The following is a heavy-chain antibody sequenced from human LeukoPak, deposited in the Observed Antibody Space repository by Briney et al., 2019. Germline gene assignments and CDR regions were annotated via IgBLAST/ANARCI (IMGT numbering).Heavy chain of an antibody. J-gene: IGHJ4*02. V-gene: IGHV4-59*08. D-gene: IGHD5-12*01. CDR1: GDSISTYY. CDR2: IYYSGNT. CDR3: ARRGVVATPDANF. Sequence: SETLSLTCTVSGDSISTYYWSWIRQPPGKGLEWIGYIYYSGNTNYNPSLKSRVSISVDTSKNQFTLKLSSVTAADTAVYYCARRGVVATPDANFWGQGTLVTVSS.